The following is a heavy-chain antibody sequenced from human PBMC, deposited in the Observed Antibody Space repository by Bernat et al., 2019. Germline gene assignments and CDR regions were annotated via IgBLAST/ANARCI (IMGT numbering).Heavy chain of an antibody. V-gene: IGHV3-30*18. Sequence: QVQLVESGGGVVQPGRSLRLSCAASGFTFSSYGMHWVRQAPGKGLEWVAVISYDGSNKYYADSVKGRFTISRDNSKNTLYLQMNSLRAEDTAVYYCAKDGTVAGAGTWAYYFDYWGQGTLVTVSS. CDR1: GFTFSSYG. CDR3: AKDGTVAGAGTWAYYFDY. J-gene: IGHJ4*02. D-gene: IGHD6-13*01. CDR2: ISYDGSNK.